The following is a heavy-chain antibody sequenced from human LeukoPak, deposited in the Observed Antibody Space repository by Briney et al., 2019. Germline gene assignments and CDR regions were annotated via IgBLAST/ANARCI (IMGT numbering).Heavy chain of an antibody. D-gene: IGHD3-3*01. CDR3: ARLRYNDFWSGHWKYYYYMDV. CDR2: IKQDGSEK. Sequence: PGGSLRLSCAASGFTFNNYGMHWVRQAPGKGLEWVANIKQDGSEKYYVDSVKGRFTISRDNAKNSLYLQMNSLRAEDTALYYCARLRYNDFWSGHWKYYYYMDVWGKGTTVTVSS. V-gene: IGHV3-7*01. CDR1: GFTFNNYG. J-gene: IGHJ6*03.